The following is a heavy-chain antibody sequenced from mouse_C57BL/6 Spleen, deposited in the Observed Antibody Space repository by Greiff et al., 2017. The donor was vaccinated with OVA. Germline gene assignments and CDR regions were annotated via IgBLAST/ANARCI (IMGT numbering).Heavy chain of an antibody. Sequence: DVKLVESGGGLVKPGGSLKLSCAASGFTFSSYTMSWVRQTPEKRLEWVATISGGGGNTYYPDSVKGRFTISRDNAKNTLYLQMSSLRSEDTALYYCARHNYGSSSAWFAYWGQGTLVTVSA. CDR2: ISGGGGNT. CDR3: ARHNYGSSSAWFAY. CDR1: GFTFSSYT. J-gene: IGHJ3*01. V-gene: IGHV5-9*01. D-gene: IGHD1-1*01.